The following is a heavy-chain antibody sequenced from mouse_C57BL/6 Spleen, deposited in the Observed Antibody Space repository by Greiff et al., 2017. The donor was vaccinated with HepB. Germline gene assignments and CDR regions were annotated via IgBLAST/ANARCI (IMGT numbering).Heavy chain of an antibody. J-gene: IGHJ1*03. Sequence: VQLQQSGPELVKPGASVKISCKASGYSFTGYYMNWVKQSPEKSLEWIGEINPSTGGTTYNQKFKAKATLTVDKSSSTAYMQLKSLTSEDSAVYYCARDGGYNRYFDVWGTGTTVTVSS. CDR2: INPSTGGT. CDR1: GYSFTGYY. V-gene: IGHV1-42*01. D-gene: IGHD1-1*02. CDR3: ARDGGYNRYFDV.